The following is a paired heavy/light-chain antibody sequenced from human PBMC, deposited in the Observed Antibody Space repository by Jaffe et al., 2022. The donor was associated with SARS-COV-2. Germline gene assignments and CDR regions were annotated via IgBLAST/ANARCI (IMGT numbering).Light chain of an antibody. J-gene: IGLJ3*02. Sequence: QSVLTQPPSASGTPGQRVTISCSGSSSNIGSNSVYWHQQVPGTAPKLLIHRNDQRPSGVPDRFSGSKSGTSASLAISGLRSEDEADYYCATWDDSLSGWVFGGGTKLTVL. V-gene: IGLV1-47*01. CDR1: SSNIGSNS. CDR3: ATWDDSLSGWV. CDR2: RND.
Heavy chain of an antibody. D-gene: IGHD6-13*01. J-gene: IGHJ4*02. Sequence: QVQLVESGGGVVQPGRSLRLSCAASGFTFSSYGMHWVRQAPGKGLAWMAFISHDGRYNYYADSVKGRFTISRDNSKNTLYLQMNSLRPEDTAVYYCSKGRSLDSGRPEFDYWGQGTLVTVSS. V-gene: IGHV3-30*18. CDR1: GFTFSSYG. CDR3: SKGRSLDSGRPEFDY. CDR2: ISHDGRYN.